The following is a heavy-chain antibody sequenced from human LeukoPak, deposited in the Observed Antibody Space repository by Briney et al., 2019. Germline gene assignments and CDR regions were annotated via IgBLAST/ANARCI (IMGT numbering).Heavy chain of an antibody. CDR3: ARYTLGYKHTGFDY. V-gene: IGHV4-61*08. J-gene: IGHJ4*02. D-gene: IGHD1-1*01. CDR1: GFSLSTRGVG. CDR2: IYYSGST. Sequence: ESGPTLVNPTQTLTLTCTFSGFSLSTRGVGVGWIRQPPGEALEWIGYIYYSGSTNYNPSLKSRVTISVDTSKNQFSLKLSSVTAADTAVYYCARYTLGYKHTGFDYWGQGTLVTVSS.